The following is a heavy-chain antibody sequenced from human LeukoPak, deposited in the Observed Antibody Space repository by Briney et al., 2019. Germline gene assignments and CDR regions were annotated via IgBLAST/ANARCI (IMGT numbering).Heavy chain of an antibody. CDR1: GFTFSSYW. CDR2: IKQDGSEK. V-gene: IGHV3-7*01. Sequence: PGGSLRLSCAAPGFTFSSYWMGWVPQAPGKGLEWVDNIKQDGSEKYYVDSVKGRFTTSRGNAKNSLYLQMNSLRAEDTAVYYCARENVAGTGDYWGQGTLVTVSS. D-gene: IGHD6-19*01. J-gene: IGHJ4*02. CDR3: ARENVAGTGDY.